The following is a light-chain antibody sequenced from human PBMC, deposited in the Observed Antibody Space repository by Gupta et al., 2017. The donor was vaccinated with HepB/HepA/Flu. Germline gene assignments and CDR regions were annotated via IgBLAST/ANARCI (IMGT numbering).Light chain of an antibody. CDR2: LGS. CDR3: MQTLQTPLT. Sequence: VTPGEPASISCRSSQSLLHSSGYSYLDWYLQKPGQSPQLLIYLGSNRASGVPDRFSGSGSGTDFTLKISRLEAEDVGVYYCMQTLQTPLTFGGGTKVEIK. CDR1: QSLLHSSGYSY. V-gene: IGKV2-28*01. J-gene: IGKJ4*01.